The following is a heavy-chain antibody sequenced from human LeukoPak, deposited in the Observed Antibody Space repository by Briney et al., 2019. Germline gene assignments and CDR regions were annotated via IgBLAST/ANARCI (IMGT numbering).Heavy chain of an antibody. CDR2: INSDGSST. Sequence: GGSLRLSCAASGFTFSSYWMHWVRQAPGKGLVWVSRINSDGSSTSYADSVKGRFTISRDNAKNTLYLQMNSLKTEDTAVYYCTTDLPQYYYDSSGYSFDYWGQGTLVTVSS. CDR1: GFTFSSYW. CDR3: TTDLPQYYYDSSGYSFDY. V-gene: IGHV3-74*01. J-gene: IGHJ4*02. D-gene: IGHD3-22*01.